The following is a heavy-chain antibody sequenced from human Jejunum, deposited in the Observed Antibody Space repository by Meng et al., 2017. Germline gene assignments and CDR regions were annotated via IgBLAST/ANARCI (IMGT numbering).Heavy chain of an antibody. CDR1: GYTFSNYG. CDR3: ARDGVSFTMVRGGKY. J-gene: IGHJ4*02. CDR2: ISTYNGNT. V-gene: IGHV1-18*01. D-gene: IGHD3-10*01. Sequence: QGQLVQFVAARKKPGVSVTVSCKASGYTFSNYGISWVRRAPGHGLEWMGWISTYNGNTRYAQKLQGRATLTTDSSTSTVYMELRSLRSDDTAVYYCARDGVSFTMVRGGKYWGQGTLVTVSS.